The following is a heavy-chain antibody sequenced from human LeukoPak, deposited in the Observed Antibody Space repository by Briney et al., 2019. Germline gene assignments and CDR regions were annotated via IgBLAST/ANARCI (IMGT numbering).Heavy chain of an antibody. J-gene: IGHJ4*02. D-gene: IGHD3-10*01. CDR2: VSDSGST. CDR3: ARGLRGASGNRFDL. V-gene: IGHV4-59*01. CDR1: GGSISSYY. Sequence: SETLSLACTVSGGSISSYYWTWIRQPPGKGLEWIGHVSDSGSTNYNPSLKSRVAISLHKSRNQFFLTVYSISAADTAVYYCARGLRGASGNRFDLWGQGTLVADSS.